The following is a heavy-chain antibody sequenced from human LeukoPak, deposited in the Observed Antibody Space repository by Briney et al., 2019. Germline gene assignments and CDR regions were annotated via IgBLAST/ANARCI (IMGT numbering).Heavy chain of an antibody. CDR2: IYYSGST. CDR3: AKHYSSSWYGTHDAFDI. CDR1: GGSISSYY. Sequence: PSETLSLTCTVSGGSISSYYWSWIRQPPGKGLESIGYIYYSGSTNYNPSLKSRVTISVDTSKNQFSLKLSSVTAADTAVYYCAKHYSSSWYGTHDAFDIWGQGTMVTVSS. J-gene: IGHJ3*02. V-gene: IGHV4-59*01. D-gene: IGHD6-13*01.